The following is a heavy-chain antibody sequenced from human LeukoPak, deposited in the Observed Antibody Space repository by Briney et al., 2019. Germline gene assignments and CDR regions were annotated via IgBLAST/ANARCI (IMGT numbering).Heavy chain of an antibody. CDR1: GYTFENYG. CDR3: ARKTAGSTEGAFDI. Sequence: ASVKVSCKASGYTFENYGITWVRQAPGQGFEWMGWISGYNGNTEYAQKFQGRVTMTTDTSTTTAHMELRSLRSDDTAVYYCARKTAGSTEGAFDIWGQGTMVSVSS. CDR2: ISGYNGNT. V-gene: IGHV1-18*01. D-gene: IGHD1-1*01. J-gene: IGHJ3*02.